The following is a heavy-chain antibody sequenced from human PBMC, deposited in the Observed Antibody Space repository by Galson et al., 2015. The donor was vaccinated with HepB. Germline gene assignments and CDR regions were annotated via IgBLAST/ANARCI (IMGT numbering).Heavy chain of an antibody. Sequence: SLRLSCAASGFTFTSSAMHWVRQAPGKGLEWVAVISYDGSNKYYADSVKGRFTISRDNSKNTVDLQMNSLRSDDSGAYYCARDTTAPTWAPLIPYGMDVWGHGTTVTVSS. CDR3: ARDTTAPTWAPLIPYGMDV. J-gene: IGHJ6*02. V-gene: IGHV3-30-3*01. CDR1: GFTFTSSA. CDR2: ISYDGSNK. D-gene: IGHD1-1*01.